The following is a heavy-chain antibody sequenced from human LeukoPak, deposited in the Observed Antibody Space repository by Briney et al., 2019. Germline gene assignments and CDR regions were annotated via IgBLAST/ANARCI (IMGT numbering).Heavy chain of an antibody. J-gene: IGHJ4*02. CDR3: AKACRPSLTYGVY. V-gene: IGHV3-23*01. CDR2: ISGSGGST. CDR1: GFTFSSYA. Sequence: PGGSLRLSCAASGFTFSSYAMNWVRQAPRKGLEWVSGISGSGGSTYYADSVKGRFTISRDNSRNTVYLQMNSLRAEDTALYHCAKACRPSLTYGVYWGQGTLVTVSS. D-gene: IGHD3-10*01.